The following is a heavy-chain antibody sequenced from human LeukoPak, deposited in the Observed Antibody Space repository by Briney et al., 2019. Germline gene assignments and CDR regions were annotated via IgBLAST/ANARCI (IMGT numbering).Heavy chain of an antibody. D-gene: IGHD2-2*01. CDR3: ARESACGTTNCLAPADWLDP. CDR1: GYTFTGYY. CDR2: ISSNSGDT. V-gene: IGHV1-2*02. J-gene: IGHJ5*02. Sequence: GASVKVSCKASGYTFTGYYVHWVRQAPGQGLEWMGWISSNSGDTDIAQKFQGRVTMTRDTSIATSYMEVGSLTSDDTAVYYCARESACGTTNCLAPADWLDPWGQGTLVIVSS.